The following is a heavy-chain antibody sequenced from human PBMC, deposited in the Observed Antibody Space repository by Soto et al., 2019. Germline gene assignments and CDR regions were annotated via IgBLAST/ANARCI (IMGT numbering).Heavy chain of an antibody. J-gene: IGHJ4*02. CDR2: IKSKTDGGTT. D-gene: IGHD3-10*01. CDR1: GFTFSNVW. Sequence: EVQLVESGGGLVKPGGSLRLSCAASGFTFSNVWMNWVRQAPGKGLEWVGRIKSKTDGGTTDYAAPVKGRFTISRDDSKNTLYLQMNSLKTEDTAVYYCTTLGRFGDPDQQHDYWGQGTLVTVSS. CDR3: TTLGRFGDPDQQHDY. V-gene: IGHV3-15*07.